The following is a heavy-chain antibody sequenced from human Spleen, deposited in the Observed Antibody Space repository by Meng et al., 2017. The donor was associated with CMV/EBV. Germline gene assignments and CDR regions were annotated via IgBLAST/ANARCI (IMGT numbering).Heavy chain of an antibody. CDR1: GGSFSCDY. V-gene: IGHV4-34*01. D-gene: IGHD2-2*01. CDR2: ISHPGKT. Sequence: SETLSLTCVVCGGSFSCDYWSCRIEEISHPGKTNFNPSLKSRVTISVDTSKNQFSLKLSSVTAADTAVYYCAREIWDCSSTSCYSPIANFDYWGQGTLVTVSS. CDR3: AREIWDCSSTSCYSPIANFDY. J-gene: IGHJ4*02.